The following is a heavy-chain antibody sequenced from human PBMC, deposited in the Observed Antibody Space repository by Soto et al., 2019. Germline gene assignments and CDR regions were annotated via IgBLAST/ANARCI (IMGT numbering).Heavy chain of an antibody. CDR3: TRDHGSGGSCYSRYSYLWTGPRLFYYYGMDV. CDR1: GFAFGDYA. V-gene: IGHV3-49*04. Sequence: GGSLRLSCTASGFAFGDYAMSWVRQAPGKGLEWVGFIRSKAYGGTTEYAASVKGRFTISRDDSKSIAYLQMNSLKTEDTAVYYCTRDHGSGGSCYSRYSYLWTGPRLFYYYGMDVWGQGTRVTVSS. D-gene: IGHD2-15*01. J-gene: IGHJ6*02. CDR2: IRSKAYGGTT.